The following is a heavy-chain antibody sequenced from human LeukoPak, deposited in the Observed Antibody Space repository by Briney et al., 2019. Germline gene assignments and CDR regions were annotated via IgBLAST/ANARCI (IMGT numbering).Heavy chain of an antibody. J-gene: IGHJ4*02. CDR1: GFAFSGYW. D-gene: IGHD3-22*01. V-gene: IGHV3-7*01. Sequence: GGSLRLSCAASGFAFSGYWMSWVRQAPGKGLEWVANIKQDGSKKYNADSVKGRFTISRDNAKNSLYLQMTSLRAEDTAVYYCAGDQSSVFDYWGQGTLVTVSS. CDR2: IKQDGSKK. CDR3: AGDQSSVFDY.